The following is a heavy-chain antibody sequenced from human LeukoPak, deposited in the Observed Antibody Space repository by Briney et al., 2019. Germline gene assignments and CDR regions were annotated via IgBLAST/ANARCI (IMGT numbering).Heavy chain of an antibody. CDR1: GGSISSYY. D-gene: IGHD1-26*01. J-gene: IGHJ5*02. CDR3: ARSPVGAIGGLNWFDP. Sequence: SETLSLTCTVSGGSISSYYWSWIRQPAGKGLEWIGRIYTSGSTNYNPSLKSRVTMSVDTSKNQFSLKLSSVTAADMAVYYCARSPVGAIGGLNWFDPWGQGTLVTVSS. V-gene: IGHV4-4*07. CDR2: IYTSGST.